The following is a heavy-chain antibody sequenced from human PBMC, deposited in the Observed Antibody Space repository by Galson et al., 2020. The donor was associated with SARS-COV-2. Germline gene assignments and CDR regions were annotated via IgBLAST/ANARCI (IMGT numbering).Heavy chain of an antibody. D-gene: IGHD5-12*01. Sequence: SCAASGITFSNAWMSWVRQAPGKRLEWVGRIKTNTDGRTTDYAAPVKGSFTISTDDSKNPLYLQMNSLKTEDTVLYYCTTVGCLYSGYDLFDYWGQGTLVTVSS. CDR1: GITFSNAW. J-gene: IGHJ4*02. CDR3: TTVGCLYSGYDLFDY. V-gene: IGHV3-15*01. CDR2: IKTNTDGRTT.